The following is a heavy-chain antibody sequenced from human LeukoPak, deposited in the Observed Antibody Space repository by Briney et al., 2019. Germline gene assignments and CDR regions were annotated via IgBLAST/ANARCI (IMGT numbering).Heavy chain of an antibody. CDR2: LYNNVGT. CDR3: TRDIGSGDYVFFDS. Sequence: PAETLSLTCTVSDASVSGYYWCWIRLPAGKGLEWIGRLYNNVGTNCNPSLKSRVTMSVDTSKNQLSLRLKSVTAADTAVYYCTRDIGSGDYVFFDSWGQGTRVIVSS. J-gene: IGHJ4*02. CDR1: DASVSGYY. D-gene: IGHD4-17*01. V-gene: IGHV4-4*07.